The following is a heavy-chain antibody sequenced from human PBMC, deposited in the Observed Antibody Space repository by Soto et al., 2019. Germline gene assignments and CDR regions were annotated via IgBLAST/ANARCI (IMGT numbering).Heavy chain of an antibody. V-gene: IGHV3-23*01. Sequence: PGGSLRLSCAASGFTFSSYAMSWVRQAPGKGLEWVSAISGSGGSTYYADSVKGRFTISRDNSKNTLYLQMNSLRAEDTAVYYCAKDPSAFSSATNYFDYWGQGTLVTVSS. D-gene: IGHD2-2*01. CDR1: GFTFSSYA. CDR3: AKDPSAFSSATNYFDY. J-gene: IGHJ4*02. CDR2: ISGSGGST.